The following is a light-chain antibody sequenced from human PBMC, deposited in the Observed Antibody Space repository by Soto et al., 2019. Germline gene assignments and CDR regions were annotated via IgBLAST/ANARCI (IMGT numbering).Light chain of an antibody. CDR1: SSDLGANNY. CDR2: EVS. CDR3: STNAGSNNFV. J-gene: IGLJ1*01. Sequence: QSVLTQPPSASGFPGQSVTISCTGTSSDLGANNYVSWYQQHPGKAPKFMIYEVSKRPSGVPDRFSGSTSGNTASLTVAGLQTEDEADYYCSTNAGSNNFVFGTGTKVTVL. V-gene: IGLV2-8*01.